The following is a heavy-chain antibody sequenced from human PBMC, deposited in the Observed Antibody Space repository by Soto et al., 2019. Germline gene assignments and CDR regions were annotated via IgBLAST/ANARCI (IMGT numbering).Heavy chain of an antibody. Sequence: PSETLSLTCAVYGGSFSGYYWRWIRQPPGKGLEWIGEINHSGSTNYNPSLKSRVTISVDTSTNHFSLKLSSVTAADTAVYYCARGRWFYYGMDVWGQGTTGTVSS. D-gene: IGHD3-10*01. V-gene: IGHV4-34*01. J-gene: IGHJ6*02. CDR1: GGSFSGYY. CDR2: INHSGST. CDR3: ARGRWFYYGMDV.